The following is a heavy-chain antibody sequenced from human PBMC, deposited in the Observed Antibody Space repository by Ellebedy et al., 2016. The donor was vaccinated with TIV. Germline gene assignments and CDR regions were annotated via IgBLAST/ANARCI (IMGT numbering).Heavy chain of an antibody. V-gene: IGHV3-30-3*01. CDR2: ISYDGSNK. CDR3: ARAPPDIVVVPAAIDY. D-gene: IGHD2-2*01. J-gene: IGHJ4*02. CDR1: GFTFSSYA. Sequence: GESLKISXAASGFTFSSYAMHWVRQAPGKGLEWVAVISYDGSNKYYADSVKGRFTISRDNSKNTLYLQMNSLRAEDTAVYYCARAPPDIVVVPAAIDYWGQGTLVTVSS.